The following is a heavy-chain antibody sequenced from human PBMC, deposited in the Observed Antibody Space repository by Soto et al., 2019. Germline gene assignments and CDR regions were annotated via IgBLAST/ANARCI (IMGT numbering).Heavy chain of an antibody. J-gene: IGHJ6*02. CDR2: INAGNGNT. CDR3: ARDRRYCSSTSCYKYYGMDV. V-gene: IGHV1-3*01. D-gene: IGHD2-2*02. Sequence: ASVKVSCKASGYTFTSYAMHWVRQAPGQRLEWMGWINAGNGNTKYSQKFQGRVTITRDTSASTAYMELSSLRSEHTAVYYCARDRRYCSSTSCYKYYGMDVWGQGTTVTVSS. CDR1: GYTFTSYA.